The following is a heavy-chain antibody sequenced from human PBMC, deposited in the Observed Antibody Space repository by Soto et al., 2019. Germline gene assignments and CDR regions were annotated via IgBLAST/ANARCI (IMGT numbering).Heavy chain of an antibody. D-gene: IGHD4-4*01. CDR1: GFSLTTAGAG. V-gene: IGHV2-5*01. CDR2: TYWNDDT. CDR3: AHRGYGNYPRDNWFDP. J-gene: IGHJ5*02. Sequence: QITLKESGPTLVKPTQTLTLTCTFSGFSLTTAGAGVGWIRQPPGQALEWLALTYWNDDTRYNPSLKSRLTITKDTSKNQLVLTMTNMDPVDTATYYCAHRGYGNYPRDNWFDPWGQGILVIVSS.